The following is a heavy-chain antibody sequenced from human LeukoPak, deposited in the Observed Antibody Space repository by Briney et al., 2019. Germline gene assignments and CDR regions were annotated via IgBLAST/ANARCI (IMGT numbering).Heavy chain of an antibody. CDR3: IRDLFDDYSLDY. V-gene: IGHV3-21*01. CDR1: GFTFSSYS. J-gene: IGHJ4*02. Sequence: PGGSLRLSCAASGFTFSSYSMNWVRQAPGKGLVWVSSINSDSSLMFYAESVKGRFTISRDNARNSLYLQMNSLRAEDTAVYYCIRDLFDDYSLDYWGQGALVTVSS. D-gene: IGHD3-16*01. CDR2: INSDSSLM.